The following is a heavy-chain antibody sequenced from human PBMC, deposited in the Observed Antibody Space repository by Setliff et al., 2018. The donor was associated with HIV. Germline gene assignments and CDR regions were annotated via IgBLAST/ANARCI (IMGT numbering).Heavy chain of an antibody. J-gene: IGHJ5*01. V-gene: IGHV3-30*18. Sequence: GESLKISCAASRFTFSSFGMHWVRQAPGKGLEWVAAISYDGNEKYYVDSVKGLFTISRDNSRNTLFLQMNSLTTEDTAVYYCSKSQDILSWNWFDSWGQGTQVTVSS. CDR1: RFTFSSFG. CDR2: ISYDGNEK. D-gene: IGHD3-9*01. CDR3: SKSQDILSWNWFDS.